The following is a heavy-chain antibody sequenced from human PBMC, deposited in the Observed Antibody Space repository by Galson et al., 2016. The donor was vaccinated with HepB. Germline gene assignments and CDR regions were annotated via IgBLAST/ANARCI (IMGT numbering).Heavy chain of an antibody. Sequence: SVKVSCKASGYTFTNYALHWVRQAPGQGLEWLGWINSGNGNTKYSQKFQGRVTITRDTSANTAYMELSSLRSEDTTVFYCARVNTGSYYRGAFDLWGQGTMVTVSS. CDR2: INSGNGNT. CDR3: ARVNTGSYYRGAFDL. D-gene: IGHD1-26*01. J-gene: IGHJ3*01. V-gene: IGHV1-3*01. CDR1: GYTFTNYA.